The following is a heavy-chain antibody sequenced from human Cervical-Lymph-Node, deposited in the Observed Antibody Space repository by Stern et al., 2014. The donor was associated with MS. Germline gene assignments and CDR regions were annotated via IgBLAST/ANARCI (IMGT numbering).Heavy chain of an antibody. CDR3: ASPGPQNAFDI. CDR2: LTSSGSST. V-gene: IGHV3-11*01. J-gene: IGHJ3*02. CDR1: GFTFSDYY. Sequence: QVQMVESGGSLVKPGGSLRLSCAASGFTFSDYYMNWIRQTPGRGLEWVSFLTSSGSSTYYVDSVTRRFPISRNNAKNSLYLQMNNLRAEDTAVYYCASPGPQNAFDIWGQGTMVTVSS.